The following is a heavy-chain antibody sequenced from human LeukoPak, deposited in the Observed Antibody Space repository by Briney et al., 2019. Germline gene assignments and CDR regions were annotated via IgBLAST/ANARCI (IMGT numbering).Heavy chain of an antibody. D-gene: IGHD2-2*02. J-gene: IGHJ2*01. CDR2: INPSGGST. Sequence: ASVKVSCKASGYTFTSYYMHWVRPAPGQGLEWMGIINPSGGSTSYAQKFQGRVTMTRDMSTSTVYMELSSLSSEDTAVYYCARGYCSSTSCYTFDLWGRGTLVTVSS. CDR3: ARGYCSSTSCYTFDL. V-gene: IGHV1-46*01. CDR1: GYTFTSYY.